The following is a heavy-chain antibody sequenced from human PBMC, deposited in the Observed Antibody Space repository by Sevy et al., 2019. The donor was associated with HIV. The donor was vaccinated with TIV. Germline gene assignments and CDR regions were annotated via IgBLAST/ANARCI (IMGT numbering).Heavy chain of an antibody. CDR1: GFTFSTYS. Sequence: GGSLRLSCAASGFTFSTYSMNWVRQAPGKGLEWVSSISSTSSYIDYAYSVKGRFTISRDNAKNSLYLQMNNLRAEDTAVYYCARDYNSGWRKSKLFDPWGQGTLVTVSS. D-gene: IGHD6-19*01. CDR3: ARDYNSGWRKSKLFDP. CDR2: ISSTSSYI. V-gene: IGHV3-21*01. J-gene: IGHJ5*02.